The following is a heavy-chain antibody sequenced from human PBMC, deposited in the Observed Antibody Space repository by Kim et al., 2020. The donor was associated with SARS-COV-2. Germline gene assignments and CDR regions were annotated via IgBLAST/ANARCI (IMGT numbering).Heavy chain of an antibody. J-gene: IGHJ4*02. Sequence: SVKGRFTISRDNAKNSLYLQMNSLRAEDTAVYYCARSSYGSGSYYPPLAYWGQGTLVTVSS. D-gene: IGHD3-10*01. CDR3: ARSSYGSGSYYPPLAY. V-gene: IGHV3-11*03.